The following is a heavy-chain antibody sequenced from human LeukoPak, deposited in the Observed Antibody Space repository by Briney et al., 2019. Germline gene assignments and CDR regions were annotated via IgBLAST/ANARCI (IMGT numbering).Heavy chain of an antibody. CDR2: IKQDGSEK. J-gene: IGHJ4*02. V-gene: IGHV3-7*03. CDR1: GLTFSNYW. D-gene: IGHD5-12*01. Sequence: PGGSLRLSCAASGLTFSNYWMDWVRQAPGKGLEWVANIKQDGSEKNYVDSVKGRFIISRDNAKNSLYLQMNTLRADDTAVYYCARGGLRSYYFDYWGQGTLVTVSS. CDR3: ARGGLRSYYFDY.